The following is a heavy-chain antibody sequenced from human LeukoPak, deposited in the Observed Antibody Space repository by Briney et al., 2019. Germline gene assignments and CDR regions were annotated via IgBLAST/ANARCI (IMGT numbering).Heavy chain of an antibody. CDR1: GFTFSSYA. CDR2: IKRDGSEK. V-gene: IGHV3-7*01. CDR3: ARDNNADY. D-gene: IGHD2-8*01. J-gene: IGHJ4*01. Sequence: GGSLRLSCAASGFTFSSYAMSWVRQAPGKGLEWVASIKRDGSEKKYVDSVKGRFTISRDNAENSLFLQMNSLRADDAAVYYCARDNNADYWGQGTLVTVSS.